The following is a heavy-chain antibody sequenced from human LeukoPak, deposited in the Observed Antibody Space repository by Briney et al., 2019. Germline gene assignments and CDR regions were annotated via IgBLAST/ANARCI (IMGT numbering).Heavy chain of an antibody. Sequence: GGSLRLSCAASGFTFSSYSMNWVRQAPGKGLEWVSSISSSSSYIYYADSVKGRFTISRDNAKNSLYLQMNSLRAEDTAVYYCANSVYGSTHTSGYWGQGTLVTVSS. CDR2: ISSSSSYI. D-gene: IGHD3-22*01. CDR3: ANSVYGSTHTSGY. V-gene: IGHV3-21*01. CDR1: GFTFSSYS. J-gene: IGHJ4*02.